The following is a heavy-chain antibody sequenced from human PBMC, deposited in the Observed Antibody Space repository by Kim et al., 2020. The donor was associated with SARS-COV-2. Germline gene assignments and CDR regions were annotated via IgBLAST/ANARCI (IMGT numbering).Heavy chain of an antibody. J-gene: IGHJ6*02. CDR1: GFTVSSNY. Sequence: GGSLRLSCAASGFTVSSNYMSWVRQAPGKGLEWVSVIYSGGSTYYADSVKGRFTISRDNSKNTLYLQMNSLRAEDTAVYYCARGVRWLQFYYYGMDVWGQGTTVTVSS. CDR3: ARGVRWLQFYYYGMDV. D-gene: IGHD5-12*01. V-gene: IGHV3-53*01. CDR2: IYSGGST.